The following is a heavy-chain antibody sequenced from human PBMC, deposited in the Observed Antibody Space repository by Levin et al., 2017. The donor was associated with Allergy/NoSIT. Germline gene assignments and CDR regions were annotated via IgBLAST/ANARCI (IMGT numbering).Heavy chain of an antibody. D-gene: IGHD1-26*01. CDR2: IYYSGST. V-gene: IGHV4-39*01. Sequence: SPTLSLPCTVSGGSIRGSDYYWGWIRQPPGKGLEWIGSIYYSGSTYYNPSLKSRVTISVDTSKNQFSLKLRSVTAADTAVYYCARHRYSGSYSLLDYWGQGTLVTVSS. CDR1: GGSIRGSDYY. J-gene: IGHJ4*02. CDR3: ARHRYSGSYSLLDY.